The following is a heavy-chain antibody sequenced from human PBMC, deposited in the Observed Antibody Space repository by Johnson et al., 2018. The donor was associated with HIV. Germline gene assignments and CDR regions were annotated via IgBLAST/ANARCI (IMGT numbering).Heavy chain of an antibody. CDR3: ARGSRYTHDNDDVYLLQAFDI. Sequence: QVQLVESGGGVVQPGGSLRLSCAASGFTFSGYAINWVRQSPGKGLEWVAVISYDGSNKYYADSVKGRFTISRDNSKNTLYLQMNTLRADDTAVYYCARGSRYTHDNDDVYLLQAFDIWGQGTMVTVSS. CDR1: GFTFSGYA. J-gene: IGHJ3*02. D-gene: IGHD3-16*01. CDR2: ISYDGSNK. V-gene: IGHV3-30-3*01.